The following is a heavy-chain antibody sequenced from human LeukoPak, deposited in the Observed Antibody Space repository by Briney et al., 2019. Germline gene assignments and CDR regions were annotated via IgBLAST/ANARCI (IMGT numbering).Heavy chain of an antibody. CDR1: GFTFSSYA. Sequence: PGGSLRLSCAVSGFTFSSYAMSWVRQAPGEGLEWVSVISGSAAGTFYADSVKGRFSISRDNSRNTLYLQMNGLRAEDTALYYCAKDDVSGDGFHSWDHWGQGTLVTVSS. J-gene: IGHJ4*02. CDR3: AKDDVSGDGFHSWDH. V-gene: IGHV3-23*01. CDR2: ISGSAAGT. D-gene: IGHD5-24*01.